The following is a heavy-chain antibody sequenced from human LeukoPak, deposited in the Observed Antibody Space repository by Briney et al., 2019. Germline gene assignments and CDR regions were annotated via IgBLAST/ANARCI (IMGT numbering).Heavy chain of an antibody. CDR3: ARPVPSRLGWFDP. J-gene: IGHJ5*02. CDR1: GGSISSSSYY. D-gene: IGHD1-1*01. CDR2: IYYSGST. Sequence: PSETLSLTCTVSGGSISSSSYYWGWIRQPPGEGLEWIGTIYYSGSTYYNPSLKSRVTISVDTSKNQFSLKLTSVTAADTAVYYCARPVPSRLGWFDPWGQGTLVTVS. V-gene: IGHV4-39*01.